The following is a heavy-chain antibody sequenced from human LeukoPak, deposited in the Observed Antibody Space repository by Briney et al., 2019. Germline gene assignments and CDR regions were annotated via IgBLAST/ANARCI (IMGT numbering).Heavy chain of an antibody. J-gene: IGHJ6*03. CDR3: ARKDRYYMGV. Sequence: SVKVSCKASGGTFSSYAISWVRQAPGQGLEWMGRIIPILGIANYAQKFQGRVTITADESTSTAYMELSSLRSEDTAVYYCARKDRYYMGVWGKGTTVTVSS. CDR1: GGTFSSYA. V-gene: IGHV1-69*04. CDR2: IIPILGIA.